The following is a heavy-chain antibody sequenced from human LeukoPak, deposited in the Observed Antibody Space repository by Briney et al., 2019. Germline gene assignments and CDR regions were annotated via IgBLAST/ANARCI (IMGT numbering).Heavy chain of an antibody. CDR3: ASSNGFVVVPAAIGPPYYYYGMDV. CDR1: GYTFTSYG. J-gene: IGHJ6*02. V-gene: IGHV1-18*01. CDR2: ISAYNGNT. D-gene: IGHD2-2*01. Sequence: ASVKVSCKASGYTFTSYGISWVRQAPGQGLEWMGWISAYNGNTSYAQKLQGRVTMTTDTSTSTAYMELRSLRSDDTAVYYCASSNGFVVVPAAIGPPYYYYGMDVWGQGTTVTVSS.